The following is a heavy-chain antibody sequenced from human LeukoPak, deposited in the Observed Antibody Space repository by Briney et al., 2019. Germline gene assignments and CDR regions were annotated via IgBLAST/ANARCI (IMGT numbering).Heavy chain of an antibody. Sequence: GSLRLSCAASGFTFSNAWMSWVRQPPGKGLEWIGFIFYSGTTNYNPSLKSRVTISVDTSKNQFSLKLSSVTAADTAVYYCARGGWNKFDYWGQGTLVTVSS. V-gene: IGHV4-59*01. CDR1: GFTFSNAW. CDR3: ARGGWNKFDY. CDR2: IFYSGTT. J-gene: IGHJ4*02. D-gene: IGHD3-22*01.